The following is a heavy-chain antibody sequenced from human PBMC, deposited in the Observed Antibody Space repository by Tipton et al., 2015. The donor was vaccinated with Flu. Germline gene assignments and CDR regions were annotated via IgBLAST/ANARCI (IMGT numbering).Heavy chain of an antibody. CDR3: ATSRPHRYSYGMDV. CDR1: GGSVTSGSYY. D-gene: IGHD3-10*01. Sequence: PGLVKPSETLSLTCTVSGGSVTSGSYYWNWIRQPAGKGLEWIGRGSTSGTTNYNPSLQSRVTISVDTSKNQFSLRLISVTAADTAVYYCATSRPHRYSYGMDVWGQGATVSVSS. V-gene: IGHV4-61*02. J-gene: IGHJ6*02. CDR2: GSTSGTT.